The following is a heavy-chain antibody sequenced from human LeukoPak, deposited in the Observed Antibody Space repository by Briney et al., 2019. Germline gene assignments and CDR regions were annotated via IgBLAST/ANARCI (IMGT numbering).Heavy chain of an antibody. V-gene: IGHV4-59*01. D-gene: IGHD6-19*01. J-gene: IGHJ5*02. Sequence: TLSLTCTVSGGSISSYYWSWIRQPPGKGLEWIGYINYSGSANYNPSLKSRVTISVDTSKNQFSLKLKSVTAADTAVYYCARLAVALGWFDPWGQGTLVTVSS. CDR3: ARLAVALGWFDP. CDR2: INYSGSA. CDR1: GGSISSYY.